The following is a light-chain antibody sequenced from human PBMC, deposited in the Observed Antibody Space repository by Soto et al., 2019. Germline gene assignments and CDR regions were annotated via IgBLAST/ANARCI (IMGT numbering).Light chain of an antibody. CDR1: QSISGN. Sequence: EIVMTQSPAILSVSPGEIVTLSCSASQSISGNLVWYQQKPGQAPRLLMYRTSTRATGIPARFSGSGSGTDFTLTISSLEPEDFAVYYCQQRSNWPLTFGGGTKVDIK. J-gene: IGKJ4*01. V-gene: IGKV3-11*01. CDR2: RTS. CDR3: QQRSNWPLT.